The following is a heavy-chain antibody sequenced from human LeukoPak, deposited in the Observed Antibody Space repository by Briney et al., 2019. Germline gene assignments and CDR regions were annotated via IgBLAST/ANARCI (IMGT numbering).Heavy chain of an antibody. CDR2: ISYDGSNK. CDR1: GFTFSSYA. J-gene: IGHJ6*02. D-gene: IGHD6-19*01. Sequence: GGSLRLSCAASGFTFSSYAMHWVRQAPGKGLEWVAVISYDGSNKYYADSVKGRFTISRDNAKNSLYLQMNSLRAEDTAVYYCARDRIKQWLVRDYYYYGMDVWGQGTTVTVSS. CDR3: ARDRIKQWLVRDYYYYGMDV. V-gene: IGHV3-30-3*01.